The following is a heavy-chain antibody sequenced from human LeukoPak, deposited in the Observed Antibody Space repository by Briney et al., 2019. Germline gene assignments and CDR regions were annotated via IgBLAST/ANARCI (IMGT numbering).Heavy chain of an antibody. V-gene: IGHV4-61*05. D-gene: IGHD6-13*01. CDR1: GGSISSSSYY. Sequence: SETLSLTCTVSGGSISSSSYYWGWIRQPPGKGLEWIGYIYYSGSTSYNPSLKSRVTISVDTSKNQFSLELSSVTAADTAMYFCARYQTPIAAAGSRYAFDIWGQGTMVTVSS. CDR3: ARYQTPIAAAGSRYAFDI. J-gene: IGHJ3*02. CDR2: IYYSGST.